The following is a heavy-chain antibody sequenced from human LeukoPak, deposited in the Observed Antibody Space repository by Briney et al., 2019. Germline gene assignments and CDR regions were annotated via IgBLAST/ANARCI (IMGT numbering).Heavy chain of an antibody. V-gene: IGHV4-34*01. D-gene: IGHD3-22*01. CDR1: GGSFSGYF. Sequence: SETLSLTCAVFGGSFSGYFWTWIRQPPGKGLEWIGEINHSGSTKYNPSLKSRVTISVDTSKNQFSLKVSSVTAADTAVYYCARDTRSYDSSGYYFFDFWGQGTLVTVSS. CDR3: ARDTRSYDSSGYYFFDF. J-gene: IGHJ4*02. CDR2: INHSGST.